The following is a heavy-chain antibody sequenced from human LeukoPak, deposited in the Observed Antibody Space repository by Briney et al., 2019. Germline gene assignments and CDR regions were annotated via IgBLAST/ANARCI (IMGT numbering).Heavy chain of an antibody. CDR2: IIPILGIA. V-gene: IGHV1-69*02. CDR3: ARGTYYDFWSGSNNLDY. CDR1: GGTFSSYT. J-gene: IGHJ4*02. D-gene: IGHD3-3*01. Sequence: GASVKVSCKASGGTFSSYTISWVRQAPGQGLEWMGRIIPILGIANYAQKFQGRVTITADKSTSTAYMELSSLRSEDTAVYYCARGTYYDFWSGSNNLDYWGQGTLVTVSS.